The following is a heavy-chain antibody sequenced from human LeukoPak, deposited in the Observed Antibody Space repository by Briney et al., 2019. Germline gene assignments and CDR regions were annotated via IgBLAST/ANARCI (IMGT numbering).Heavy chain of an antibody. V-gene: IGHV4-31*03. CDR1: CGSISGGVYY. Sequence: PSQTLSLTCSVSCGSISGGVYYWSWIRQHPGKGLEWIGYIYYSGSTYSNPSLKSRLTMSVDISKNQFSLKLSSVTAADTAVYYCARGVKGLRGALDIWGQGTMVTVSS. D-gene: IGHD3-10*01. CDR3: ARGVKGLRGALDI. J-gene: IGHJ3*02. CDR2: IYYSGST.